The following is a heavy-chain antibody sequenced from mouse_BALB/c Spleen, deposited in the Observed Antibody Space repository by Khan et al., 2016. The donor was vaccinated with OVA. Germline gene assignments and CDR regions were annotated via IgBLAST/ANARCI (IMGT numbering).Heavy chain of an antibody. D-gene: IGHD2-1*01. CDR3: ATLYGSPFTY. Sequence: VQLQQSGAELVKPGASVKLSCTASGFNIKDTYIHWVKERPEEGPEWIGRIDPANGDTKYAPKFQGKATITAVTSSNTAYIQLSSLTSGDTAVYYCATLYGSPFTYGGQGTLVTVSA. CDR1: GFNIKDTY. CDR2: IDPANGDT. V-gene: IGHV14-3*02. J-gene: IGHJ3*01.